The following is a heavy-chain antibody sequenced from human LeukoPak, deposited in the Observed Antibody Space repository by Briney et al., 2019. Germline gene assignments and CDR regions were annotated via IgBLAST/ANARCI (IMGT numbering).Heavy chain of an antibody. CDR2: IYYSGST. Sequence: SETLSLTCTVSGGSISSYYWSWIRQPPGKGLEWIGYIYYSGSTNYNPSLKSRVTISVDTSKNQFSLKLSSVTAADTAVYYCAREGSGYSYLSMDVWGQGTTVTVSS. CDR3: AREGSGYSYLSMDV. D-gene: IGHD5-18*01. CDR1: GGSISSYY. J-gene: IGHJ6*02. V-gene: IGHV4-59*01.